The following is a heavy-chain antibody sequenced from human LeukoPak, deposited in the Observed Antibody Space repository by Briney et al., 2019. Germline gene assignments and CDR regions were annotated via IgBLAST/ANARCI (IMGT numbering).Heavy chain of an antibody. CDR1: GFPFSSYG. D-gene: IGHD1-26*01. V-gene: IGHV3-30*02. Sequence: GGSLKLSCAASGFPFSSYGMHWVRQAPGKGLEWVAFIRYDGSNKYYADSVKGRFTISRDNSKNTLYLQMNSLRAEDTAVYYCARDSLGEWELLGFIWGQGTLVTVSS. J-gene: IGHJ4*02. CDR3: ARDSLGEWELLGFI. CDR2: IRYDGSNK.